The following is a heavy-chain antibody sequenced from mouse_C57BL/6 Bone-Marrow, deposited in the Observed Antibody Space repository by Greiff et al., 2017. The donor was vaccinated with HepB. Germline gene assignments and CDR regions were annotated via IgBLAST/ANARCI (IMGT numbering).Heavy chain of an antibody. CDR1: GFSLTSYA. V-gene: IGHV2-9-1*01. J-gene: IGHJ2*01. D-gene: IGHD2-4*01. Sequence: LVAPSQSLSITCTVSGFSLTSYAISWVRQPPGKGLEWLGVIWTGGGTNYNSALKSRLSISKDNSKSQVFLKMNSLQTDDTARYYCARNPYSYDYDGYYFDYWGQGTTLTVSS. CDR3: ARNPYSYDYDGYYFDY. CDR2: IWTGGGT.